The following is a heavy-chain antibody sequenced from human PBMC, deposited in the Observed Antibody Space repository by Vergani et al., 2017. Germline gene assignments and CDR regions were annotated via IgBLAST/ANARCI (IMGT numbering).Heavy chain of an antibody. CDR2: IKSDGRT. V-gene: IGHV3-66*02. Sequence: VELLESGGGLAQPGGSLRVSCSASGFRVTTYYMSWVRQAPGKGLEWVSVIKSDGRTSYAESVRGRFTISRYTSRNAVYLQMNILRVEDTGVYYCTRSEXSGTTCYGHYFDLWGHGILVTVSS. D-gene: IGHD5-12*01. CDR1: GFRVTTYY. J-gene: IGHJ4*01. CDR3: TRSEXSGTTCYGHYFDL.